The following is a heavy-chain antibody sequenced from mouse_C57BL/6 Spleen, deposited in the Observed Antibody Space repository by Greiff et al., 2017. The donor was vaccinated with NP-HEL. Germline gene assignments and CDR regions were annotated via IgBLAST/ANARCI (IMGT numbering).Heavy chain of an antibody. V-gene: IGHV1-50*01. Sequence: QVQLQQPGAELVQPGASVKLSCKASGYTFTSYWMQWVKQRPGQGLEWIGEIDPSDSYTNYNQKFKGKATLTVDTSSSTAYMQLSSLTSEDSAVYYCARTGRLDYWGQGTTLTVSS. D-gene: IGHD3-1*01. J-gene: IGHJ2*01. CDR3: ARTGRLDY. CDR2: IDPSDSYT. CDR1: GYTFTSYW.